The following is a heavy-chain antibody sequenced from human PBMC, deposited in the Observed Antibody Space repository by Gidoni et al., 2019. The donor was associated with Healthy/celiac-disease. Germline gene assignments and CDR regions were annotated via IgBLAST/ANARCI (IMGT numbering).Heavy chain of an antibody. CDR1: GFTFDDYA. CDR3: AKDIRSYSSGLGDY. Sequence: EVQLVESGGGLVQPGRSLRLSCAASGFTFDDYAMHWVRQAPGKGLEWVSGISWNSGSIGYADSVKGRFTISRDNAKNSLYLQMNSLRAEDTALYYCAKDIRSYSSGLGDYWGQGTLVTVSS. D-gene: IGHD6-19*01. CDR2: ISWNSGSI. J-gene: IGHJ4*02. V-gene: IGHV3-9*01.